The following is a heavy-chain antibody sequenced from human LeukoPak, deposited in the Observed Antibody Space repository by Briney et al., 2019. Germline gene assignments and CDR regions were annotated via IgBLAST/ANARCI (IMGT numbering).Heavy chain of an antibody. V-gene: IGHV3-15*01. CDR3: TTDTSSGTGGHY. CDR1: GFTFSNAW. J-gene: IGHJ4*02. D-gene: IGHD3-10*01. Sequence: PGGSLRLSCAASGFTFSNAWMSWVRQAPGKGLEWVGRIKSKTDGGTTDYAAPVKGRFTISRDDSKNTLYLQMNSLKTEDTAVYYCTTDTSSGTGGHYWGQGTLVTVSS. CDR2: IKSKTDGGTT.